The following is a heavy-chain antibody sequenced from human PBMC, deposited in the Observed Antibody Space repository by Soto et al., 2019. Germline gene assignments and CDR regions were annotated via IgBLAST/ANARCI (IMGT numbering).Heavy chain of an antibody. D-gene: IGHD5-12*01. CDR2: ISYDGSNK. Sequence: PGGSLRLFCAASGFTFSSYGMHWVRQAPGKGLEWVAVISYDGSNKYYADSVKGRFTISRDNSKNTLYLQMNSLRAEDTAVYYCAKGQYVDIVATITIIYYGMDVWGQGTTVTVSS. CDR3: AKGQYVDIVATITIIYYGMDV. J-gene: IGHJ6*01. CDR1: GFTFSSYG. V-gene: IGHV3-30*18.